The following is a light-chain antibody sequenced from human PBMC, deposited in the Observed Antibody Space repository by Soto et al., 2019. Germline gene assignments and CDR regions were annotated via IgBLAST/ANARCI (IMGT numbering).Light chain of an antibody. Sequence: QSVLTQPPSVSGAPGQRVTISCTGSSSNIGAGYDVNWYQQLPGTAPKLLIFGDSNRPSGVPDRFSGSKSGTSASLAITGLQAADEADYYCQSSDSRLSGSDVFGTGTKLTAL. V-gene: IGLV1-40*01. CDR1: SSNIGAGYD. CDR3: QSSDSRLSGSDV. CDR2: GDS. J-gene: IGLJ1*01.